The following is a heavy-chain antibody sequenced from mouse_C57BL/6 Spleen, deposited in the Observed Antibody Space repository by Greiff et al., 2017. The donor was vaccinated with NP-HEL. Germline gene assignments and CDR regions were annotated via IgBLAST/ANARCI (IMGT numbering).Heavy chain of an antibody. CDR3: APQTAQATVAY. J-gene: IGHJ3*01. D-gene: IGHD3-2*02. CDR1: GYAFSSSW. V-gene: IGHV1-82*01. CDR2: IYPGDGDT. Sequence: QVQLQQSGPELVKPGASVTISCKASGYAFSSSWMNWVKQRPGTGLELIGRIYPGDGDTNYNGTVKGKATLTADKSSSTAYMQLSSLTSEDSAVYVCAPQTAQATVAYWGQGTLVTVSA.